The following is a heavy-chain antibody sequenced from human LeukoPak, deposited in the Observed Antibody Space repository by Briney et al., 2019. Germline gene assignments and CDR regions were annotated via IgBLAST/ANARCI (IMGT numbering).Heavy chain of an antibody. CDR1: GFTFSSYS. D-gene: IGHD3-3*01. J-gene: IGHJ5*02. CDR2: ISSSSSYI. CDR3: AREGSTYYDFWSGYNPAGPNWFDP. V-gene: IGHV3-21*01. Sequence: PGGSLRLSCAASGFTFSSYSMNWVRQAPGKGLEWVSSISSSSSYIYYADSVKGRFTISRDNAKNSLYLQMNSLRAEDTAVYYCAREGSTYYDFWSGYNPAGPNWFDPWGQGTLVTVSS.